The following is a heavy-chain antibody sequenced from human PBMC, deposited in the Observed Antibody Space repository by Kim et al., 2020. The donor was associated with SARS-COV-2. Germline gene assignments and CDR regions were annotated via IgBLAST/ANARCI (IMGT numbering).Heavy chain of an antibody. D-gene: IGHD3-10*01. CDR1: GFTFSSYA. CDR2: ISYDGSNK. CDR3: ARPRSGGYYSGFDD. J-gene: IGHJ4*02. V-gene: IGHV3-30*04. Sequence: GGSLRLSCAASGFTFSSYAMHWVRQAPGKGLEWVAVISYDGSNKYYADSVKGRFTISRDNSKNTLYLQMNSLRAEDTAVYYCARPRSGGYYSGFDDWGQGTLVTVSS.